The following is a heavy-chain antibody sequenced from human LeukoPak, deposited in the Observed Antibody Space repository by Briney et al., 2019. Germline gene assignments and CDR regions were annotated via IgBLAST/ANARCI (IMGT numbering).Heavy chain of an antibody. CDR2: ITARDDTT. J-gene: IGHJ4*02. V-gene: IGHV3-23*01. D-gene: IGHD3-22*01. Sequence: GRSLRLSCAASGFTFSSYGMHWVRQAPGKGLECVSAITARDDTTYYADSVKGRFTISRDNSRNTLYLQMTSLRVDDTAVYYCAKAYVSNGYYQLPINFWGQGTLVTVSS. CDR1: GFTFSSYG. CDR3: AKAYVSNGYYQLPINF.